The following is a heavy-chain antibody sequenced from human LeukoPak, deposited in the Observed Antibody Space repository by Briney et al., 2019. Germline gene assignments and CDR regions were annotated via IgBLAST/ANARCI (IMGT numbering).Heavy chain of an antibody. CDR2: IYYSGST. CDR1: GGSISSGDYY. D-gene: IGHD3-9*01. Sequence: SETLSLTCTVSGGSISSGDYYWSWIRQPPRKGLEWIGYIYYSGSTYYNPSLKSRVTISVDTSKNQFSLKLSSVTAADTAVYYCARFRAYYDILTGYPYYWYFDLWGRGTLVTVSS. V-gene: IGHV4-30-4*01. J-gene: IGHJ2*01. CDR3: ARFRAYYDILTGYPYYWYFDL.